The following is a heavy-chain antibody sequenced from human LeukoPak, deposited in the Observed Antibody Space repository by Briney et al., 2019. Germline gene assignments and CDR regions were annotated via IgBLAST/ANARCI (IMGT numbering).Heavy chain of an antibody. CDR2: IYRGGST. CDR3: AAHTDYYYYYYMDV. Sequence: PGGSLRLSCAASGFTVSSIYMSWVRQAPGKGLEWVSIIYRGGSTYYADSVKGRFAVSRDNSKNTLYLQMNSLRAEDTAVYYCAAHTDYYYYYYMDVWGKGTTVTVSS. J-gene: IGHJ6*03. CDR1: GFTVSSIY. V-gene: IGHV3-53*01. D-gene: IGHD5-18*01.